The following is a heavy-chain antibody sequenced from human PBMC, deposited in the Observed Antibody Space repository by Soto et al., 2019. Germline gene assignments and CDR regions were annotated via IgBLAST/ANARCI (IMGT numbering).Heavy chain of an antibody. V-gene: IGHV1-24*01. CDR1: GYTLTELS. Sequence: ASVKVSCKVSGYTLTELSMHWVRQAPGKGLEWMGGFDPEDGETIYAQKFQGRVTMTEDTSTDTAYMELSNLRSEDTAVYYCATEAFLEQQLKYFQHWGQGTLVTVSS. D-gene: IGHD6-13*01. J-gene: IGHJ1*01. CDR3: ATEAFLEQQLKYFQH. CDR2: FDPEDGET.